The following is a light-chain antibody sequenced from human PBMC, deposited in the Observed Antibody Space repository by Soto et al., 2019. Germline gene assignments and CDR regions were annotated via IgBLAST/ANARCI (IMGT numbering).Light chain of an antibody. CDR2: DVS. Sequence: QSVLTQPASVSGSPGQSITISCTGTSSDVGGYDYVSWYQQHPGKAPKLMIYDVSNRPSGVSDRFSGSKSDNTASLTISGLQAEDEADYYCSSFTSSITLVFGRGTKLTVL. V-gene: IGLV2-14*03. CDR1: SSDVGGYDY. J-gene: IGLJ2*01. CDR3: SSFTSSITLV.